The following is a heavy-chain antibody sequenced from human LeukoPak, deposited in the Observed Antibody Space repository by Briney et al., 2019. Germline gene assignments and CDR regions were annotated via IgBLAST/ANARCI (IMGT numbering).Heavy chain of an antibody. J-gene: IGHJ4*02. CDR3: ARGYDSSGYYPDY. Sequence: GGSLRLSCAASGFTFSSYWMSWVRQAPGKGLEWVANIKQDGSEKYYVDSVKGRFTISRDNAKNSLYLRMNSLRAEDTAVYYCARGYDSSGYYPDYWGQGTLVTVSS. D-gene: IGHD3-22*01. V-gene: IGHV3-7*01. CDR1: GFTFSSYW. CDR2: IKQDGSEK.